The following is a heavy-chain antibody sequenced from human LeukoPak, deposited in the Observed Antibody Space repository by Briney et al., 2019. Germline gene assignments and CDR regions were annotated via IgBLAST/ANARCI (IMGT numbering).Heavy chain of an antibody. D-gene: IGHD2-2*01. V-gene: IGHV3-48*04. CDR2: ISSSGSTI. CDR1: GFTFSTNS. CDR3: ARDNIVVVPAAYTAYWFDP. Sequence: GGSLRLSCAASGFTFSTNSMNWVRQAPGKGLEWVSYISSSGSTIYYADSVKGRFTISRDNAKNSLYLQMNSLRAEDTAVYYCARDNIVVVPAAYTAYWFDPWGQGTLVTVSS. J-gene: IGHJ5*02.